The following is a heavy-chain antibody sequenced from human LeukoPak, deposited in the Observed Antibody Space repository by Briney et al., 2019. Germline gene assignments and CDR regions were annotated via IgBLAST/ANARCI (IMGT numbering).Heavy chain of an antibody. V-gene: IGHV3-23*01. CDR3: ARDRELGSGYPSWYFDY. J-gene: IGHJ4*02. D-gene: IGHD3-22*01. CDR2: ISGSGGST. CDR1: GFTFSSYA. Sequence: GGSLRLSCAASGFTFSSYAMSWVRQAPGKGLEWVSAISGSGGSTYYADSVKGRFTISRDNSKNTLYLQMNSLRAEDTAVYYCARDRELGSGYPSWYFDYWGQGTLVTVSS.